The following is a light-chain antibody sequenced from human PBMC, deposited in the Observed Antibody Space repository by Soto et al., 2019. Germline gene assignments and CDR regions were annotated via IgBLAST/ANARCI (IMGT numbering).Light chain of an antibody. CDR1: SSNIGSKT. J-gene: IGLJ3*02. CDR2: SNN. Sequence: QSVLTQPPSASGTPGQRVTISCSGSSSNIGSKTVNWYQQLPGTAPKVLIYSNNQRPSGVPDRFSGSKSGTSGSLAISGLQSEDEADYYCAAWDDTLNGWVFGGGTNATVL. V-gene: IGLV1-44*01. CDR3: AAWDDTLNGWV.